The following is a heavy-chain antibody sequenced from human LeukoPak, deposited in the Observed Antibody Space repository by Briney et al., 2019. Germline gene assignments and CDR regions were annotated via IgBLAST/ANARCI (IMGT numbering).Heavy chain of an antibody. CDR2: INWNGGRT. Sequence: GGSLRLSCAASAFMFDDYGMSWVRQAPGKGLEWVSGINWNGGRTGYADSVKGRFTIFRDNAKNSLYLQMNSLRAEDTDLYYCARDYDYGDYPGYWGQGTLVTVSS. J-gene: IGHJ4*02. D-gene: IGHD4-17*01. V-gene: IGHV3-20*04. CDR1: AFMFDDYG. CDR3: ARDYDYGDYPGY.